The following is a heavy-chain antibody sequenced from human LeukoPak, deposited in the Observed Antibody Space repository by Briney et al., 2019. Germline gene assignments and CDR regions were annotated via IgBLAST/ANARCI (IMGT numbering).Heavy chain of an antibody. Sequence: SETLSPTCAVYGGSFSDYYWSWIRQPPGKGLEWIGYIYYSGSTYYNPSLKSRVTISVDTSKNQFSLKLSSVTAADTAVYYCARGIFYYYDSSGYSAPFDYWGQGTLVTVSS. J-gene: IGHJ4*02. CDR1: GGSFSDYY. V-gene: IGHV4-30-4*08. CDR3: ARGIFYYYDSSGYSAPFDY. CDR2: IYYSGST. D-gene: IGHD3-22*01.